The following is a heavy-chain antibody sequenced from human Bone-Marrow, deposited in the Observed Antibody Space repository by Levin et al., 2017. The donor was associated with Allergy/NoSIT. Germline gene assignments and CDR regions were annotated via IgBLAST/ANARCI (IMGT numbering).Heavy chain of an antibody. CDR2: IYYSGST. D-gene: IGHD2-21*02. V-gene: IGHV4-39*07. J-gene: IGHJ4*02. Sequence: SETLSLTCTVSGGSISSSSYYWGWIRQPPGKGLEWIGSIYYSGSTYYNPSLKSRVTISVDTSKNQFSLKLSSVTAADTAVYYCARGSQSPDCYSFDYWGQGTLVTVSS. CDR1: GGSISSSSYY. CDR3: ARGSQSPDCYSFDY.